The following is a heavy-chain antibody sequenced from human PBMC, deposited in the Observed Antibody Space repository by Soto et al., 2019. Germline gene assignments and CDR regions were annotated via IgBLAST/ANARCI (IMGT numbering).Heavy chain of an antibody. CDR1: GGSISSYY. D-gene: IGHD2-21*01. CDR2: IYYSGST. J-gene: IGHJ4*02. CDR3: ARDSSRLPGYYYFDY. V-gene: IGHV4-59*01. Sequence: SETLSLTCTVSGGSISSYYWSWIRQPPGKGLEWIGYIYYSGSTNYNPSLKSRVTISVDTSKNQFSLKLSSVTAADTAVYYCARDSSRLPGYYYFDYWGQGTLVTVSS.